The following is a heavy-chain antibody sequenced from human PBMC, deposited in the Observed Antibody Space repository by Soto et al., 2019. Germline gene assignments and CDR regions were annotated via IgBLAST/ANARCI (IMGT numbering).Heavy chain of an antibody. CDR1: GFTFSSYS. Sequence: GGSLRLSCAASGFTFSSYSMNWVRQAPGKGLEWVSYISSSSSTIYYADSVKGRFTISRDNAKNSLYLQMNSLRDEDTAVYYCARVPYDSSWNWFDPWGQGTLVNVSS. CDR2: ISSSSSTI. J-gene: IGHJ5*02. V-gene: IGHV3-48*02. D-gene: IGHD3-22*01. CDR3: ARVPYDSSWNWFDP.